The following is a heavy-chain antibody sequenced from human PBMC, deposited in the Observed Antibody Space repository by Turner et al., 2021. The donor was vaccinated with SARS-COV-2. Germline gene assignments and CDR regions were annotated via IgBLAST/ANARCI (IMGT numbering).Heavy chain of an antibody. J-gene: IGHJ4*02. Sequence: EVQLVESGGGLIQPGGSLRLSCAASGFTVSSNYMSWVRQATGKGLEWGSVIYSGESTYYADSVKGRFTISRDNSKNTLYHQMNSLRAKDTAVYYCARDYGDYYFDYWGQGTLVTVSS. CDR2: IYSGEST. CDR1: GFTVSSNY. D-gene: IGHD4-17*01. CDR3: ARDYGDYYFDY. V-gene: IGHV3-53*01.